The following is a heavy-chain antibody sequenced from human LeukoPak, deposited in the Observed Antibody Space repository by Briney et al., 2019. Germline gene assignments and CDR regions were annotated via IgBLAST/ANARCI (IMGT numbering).Heavy chain of an antibody. Sequence: GGSLKLSCAASGFDFSGSAMHWVRQASGKGLEWVGRIRSKSNATAYAASVKGRFTISRDDSENTAYLQMNSLKSEDTALYYCTMVRGALTTFDYWGQGTLVTVSS. J-gene: IGHJ4*02. CDR1: GFDFSGSA. V-gene: IGHV3-73*01. D-gene: IGHD3-10*01. CDR2: IRSKSNAT. CDR3: TMVRGALTTFDY.